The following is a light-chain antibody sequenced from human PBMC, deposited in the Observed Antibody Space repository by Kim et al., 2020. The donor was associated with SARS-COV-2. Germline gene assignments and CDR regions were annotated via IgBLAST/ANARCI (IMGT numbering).Light chain of an antibody. V-gene: IGLV3-1*01. J-gene: IGLJ2*01. CDR1: RLGDKY. CDR2: QDT. CDR3: QVWDSTTTV. Sequence: SYELTQPPSVFVSPGQTASITCSGDRLGDKYACWYQQKPGQSPVVVIYQDTKRPSGIPERFSGSNSGNTATLTISGTQAMDEADYYCQVWDSTTTVFGGG.